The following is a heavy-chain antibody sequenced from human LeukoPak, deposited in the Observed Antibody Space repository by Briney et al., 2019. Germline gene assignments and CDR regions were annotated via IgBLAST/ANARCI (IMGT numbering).Heavy chain of an antibody. CDR1: GYTFISYG. D-gene: IGHD3-3*02. CDR2: ISAYNGNT. V-gene: IGHV1-18*01. CDR3: AKDQAFYNWFDP. Sequence: GASVKVSCKASGYTFISYGISWVRQAPGQGLEWMGWISAYNGNTNYAQKFQGRVTMTTDTSTSTAYLELRSLRSDDTAVYYCAKDQAFYNWFDPWGQGTLVTVSS. J-gene: IGHJ5*02.